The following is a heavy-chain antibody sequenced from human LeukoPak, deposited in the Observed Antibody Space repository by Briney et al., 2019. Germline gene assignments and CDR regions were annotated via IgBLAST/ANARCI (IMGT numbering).Heavy chain of an antibody. CDR3: AINPGLDYEVAFDI. CDR1: GYTLTELS. D-gene: IGHD3-16*01. V-gene: IGHV1-24*01. J-gene: IGHJ3*02. CDR2: FDPEDGET. Sequence: ASVKLSCKVSGYTLTELSMHWVRQAPGKGLEWMGGFDPEDGETIYAQKFQGRVTMTEDTSTDTAYMELSSLRSEDTAVYYCAINPGLDYEVAFDIWGQGTMVTVSS.